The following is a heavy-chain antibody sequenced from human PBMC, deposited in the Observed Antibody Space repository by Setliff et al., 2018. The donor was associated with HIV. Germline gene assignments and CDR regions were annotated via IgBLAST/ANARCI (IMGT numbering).Heavy chain of an antibody. CDR2: ISGHTINV. D-gene: IGHD6-13*01. CDR3: AKRLAGSNTWYHLDT. Sequence: GGSLRLSCTASGFTFGDYAMSWVRQAPGKGLEWLSVISGHTINVYYADSVKGRFTISRDNSKNTLYLQLNSLSAEDTAIYYCAKRLAGSNTWYHLDTWGQGTLGTVSS. V-gene: IGHV3-23*01. J-gene: IGHJ5*02. CDR1: GFTFGDYA.